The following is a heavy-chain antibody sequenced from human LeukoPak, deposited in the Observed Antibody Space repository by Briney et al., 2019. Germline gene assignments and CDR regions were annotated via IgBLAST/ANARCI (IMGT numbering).Heavy chain of an antibody. J-gene: IGHJ4*02. CDR1: GGSISSGGYY. CDR3: ARTRPEGYSSSWFSPDY. V-gene: IGHV4-31*03. Sequence: SETLSRTCTVPGGSISSGGYYWSWIRQHPGKGLEWIGYIYYSGSTYYNPSLKSRVTISVDTSKNQFSLKLSSVTAADTAVYYCARTRPEGYSSSWFSPDYWGQGTLVTVSS. CDR2: IYYSGST. D-gene: IGHD6-13*01.